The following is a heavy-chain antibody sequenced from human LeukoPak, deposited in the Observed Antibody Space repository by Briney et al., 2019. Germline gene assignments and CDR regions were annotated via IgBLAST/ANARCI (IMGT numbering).Heavy chain of an antibody. J-gene: IGHJ4*02. V-gene: IGHV4-59*01. CDR3: ARGLGWGATIFDY. CDR2: MYHSGTT. Sequence: SETLSLTCTVSGDSITSYYWTWIRQPPGKGLEWIGYMYHSGTTSNNPSLKSRVTISVDTSKNQFSLKVRSVTAADTAVYYCARGLGWGATIFDYWGQGALVTVST. CDR1: GDSITSYY. D-gene: IGHD1-26*01.